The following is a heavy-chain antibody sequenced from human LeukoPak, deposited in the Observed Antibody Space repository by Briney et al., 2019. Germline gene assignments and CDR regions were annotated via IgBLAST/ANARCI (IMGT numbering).Heavy chain of an antibody. J-gene: IGHJ3*02. Sequence: GASVKVSCKASGYTFTRYYMHWGRQAPGQGLEWMGIINPSGGSTSYAQKFQGRVTMTTDTSTSTVYMELTSLRSEDTAVYYCASSLRTGYSSQGAFDIWGQGTMVSVSS. CDR2: INPSGGST. D-gene: IGHD6-13*01. CDR3: ASSLRTGYSSQGAFDI. CDR1: GYTFTRYY. V-gene: IGHV1-46*01.